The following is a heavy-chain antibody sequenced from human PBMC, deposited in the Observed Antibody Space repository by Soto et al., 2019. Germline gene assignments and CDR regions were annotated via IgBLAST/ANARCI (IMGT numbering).Heavy chain of an antibody. V-gene: IGHV4-39*01. D-gene: IGHD3-3*01. CDR1: GGSISSSSYY. J-gene: IGHJ5*02. CDR3: ARHSRKFGVVIRSLGWFDP. Sequence: SETLSLTCTVSGGSISSSSYYWGWIRQPPGKGLEWIGSIYYSGSTYYNPSLKSRVTISVDTSKNQFSLKLSSVTAADTAVYYCARHSRKFGVVIRSLGWFDPWGQGTLVTVSS. CDR2: IYYSGST.